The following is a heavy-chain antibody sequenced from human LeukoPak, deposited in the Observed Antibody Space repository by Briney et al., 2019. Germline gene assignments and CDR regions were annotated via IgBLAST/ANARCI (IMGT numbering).Heavy chain of an antibody. V-gene: IGHV1-8*01. CDR3: ARANIVVVVAATREPSDY. D-gene: IGHD2-15*01. J-gene: IGHJ4*02. CDR2: MNPNSGNT. CDR1: GYTFTSYD. Sequence: ASVKVSCKASGYTFTSYDINWVRQATGQGLEWMGWMNPNSGNTGYAQKFQGRVTMTRNTSISTAYMELSSLRSEDTAVYYCARANIVVVVAATREPSDYWGQGTLVTVSS.